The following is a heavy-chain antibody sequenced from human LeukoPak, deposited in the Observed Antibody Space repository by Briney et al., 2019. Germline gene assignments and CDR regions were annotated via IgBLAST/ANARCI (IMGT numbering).Heavy chain of an antibody. D-gene: IGHD3-22*01. Sequence: PGRSLRLSCAASGFTFDDYAMHWVRQAPGKGLEWVSSISWNSGSIGYADSVKGRFTISRDNAKNSLYLQMNSLRAEDTALYYCAKDKRSYYDSSGAFDIWGQGTMVTVSS. J-gene: IGHJ3*02. V-gene: IGHV3-9*01. CDR1: GFTFDDYA. CDR3: AKDKRSYYDSSGAFDI. CDR2: ISWNSGSI.